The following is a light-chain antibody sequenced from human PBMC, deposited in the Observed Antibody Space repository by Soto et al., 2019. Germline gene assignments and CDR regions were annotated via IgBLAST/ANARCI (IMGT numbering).Light chain of an antibody. CDR3: AARADPLNRSA. CDR2: SNN. Sequence: QSVLTQPPSASGTPGQRVTISCSGSSSNIGSNTVNWYQQLPGTAPKLLIYSNNQRPSGVPDRFSGSKSGTSASLAISGLQFEDEADYYCAARADPLNRSAFRSGT. J-gene: IGLJ6*01. CDR1: SSNIGSNT. V-gene: IGLV1-44*01.